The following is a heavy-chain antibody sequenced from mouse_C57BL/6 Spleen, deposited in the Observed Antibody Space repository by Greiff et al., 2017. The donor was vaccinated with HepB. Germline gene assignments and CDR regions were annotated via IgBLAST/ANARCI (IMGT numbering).Heavy chain of an antibody. CDR1: GFTFSDYG. J-gene: IGHJ1*03. V-gene: IGHV5-17*01. Sequence: EVHLVESGGGLVKPGGSLKLSCAASGFTFSDYGMHWVRQAPEKGLEWVAYISSGSSTIYYADTVKGRFTISRDNAKNTLFLQMTSLRSEDTAMYYCAGSIPWYFDVWGTGTTVTVSS. CDR3: AGSIPWYFDV. CDR2: ISSGSSTI.